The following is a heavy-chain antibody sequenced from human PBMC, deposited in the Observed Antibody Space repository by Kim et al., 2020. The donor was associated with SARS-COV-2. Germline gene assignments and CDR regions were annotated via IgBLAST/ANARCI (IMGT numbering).Heavy chain of an antibody. D-gene: IGHD6-13*01. CDR2: IIPILGIA. CDR1: GGTFSSYT. V-gene: IGHV1-69*04. CDR3: ARDDGIAAAGRFDY. Sequence: SVKVSCKASGGTFSSYTISWVRQAPGQGLEWMGRIIPILGIANYAQKFQGRVTITADKSTSTAYMELSSLRSEDTAVYYCARDDGIAAAGRFDYWGQGTLVTVSS. J-gene: IGHJ4*02.